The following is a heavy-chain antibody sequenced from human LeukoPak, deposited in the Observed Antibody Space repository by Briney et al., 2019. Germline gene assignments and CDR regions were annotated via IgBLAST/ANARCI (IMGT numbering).Heavy chain of an antibody. CDR1: GYTFTGYY. V-gene: IGHV1-2*02. D-gene: IGHD5-24*01. CDR3: ARDRRTRWLQSYNWFDP. J-gene: IGHJ5*02. CDR2: INPNSGGT. Sequence: ASVKVSCKASGYTFTGYYMHWERQAPGQGLEWMGWINPNSGGTNYAQKFQGRVTMTRDTSISTAYMELSRLRSDDTAVYYCARDRRTRWLQSYNWFDPWGQGTLVTVSS.